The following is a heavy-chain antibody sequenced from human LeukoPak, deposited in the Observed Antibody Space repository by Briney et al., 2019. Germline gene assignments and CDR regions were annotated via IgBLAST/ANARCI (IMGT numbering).Heavy chain of an antibody. V-gene: IGHV3-66*01. CDR2: IYSGGST. CDR3: ARGPTVQEDLDY. CDR1: GITVSSND. Sequence: PGGSLRLSCAASGITVSSNDRSWVRQAPGKGLEWVSVIYSGGSTYYADSVKGRFTISRDISKNTLYLQMNSLRAEDTAVYYCARGPTVQEDLDYWGQGTLVTVSS. J-gene: IGHJ4*02.